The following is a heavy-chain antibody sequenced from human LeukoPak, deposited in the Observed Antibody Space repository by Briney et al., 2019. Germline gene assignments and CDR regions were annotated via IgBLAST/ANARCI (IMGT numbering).Heavy chain of an antibody. CDR2: ISGSGANR. CDR1: GLTLSSYA. D-gene: IGHD7-27*01. V-gene: IGHV3-23*01. Sequence: PGGSLRLSCAASGLTLSSYAMSWVRQAPGKGLEWVSGISGSGANRYYADSVKGRFTISRDDSTFTVYLQMDNLRAEDTGVYYCAKDRYLGRALNWFESWGQGTLVTVSS. CDR3: AKDRYLGRALNWFES. J-gene: IGHJ5*01.